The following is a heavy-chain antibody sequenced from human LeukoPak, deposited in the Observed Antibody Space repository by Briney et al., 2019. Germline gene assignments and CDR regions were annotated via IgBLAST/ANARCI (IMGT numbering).Heavy chain of an antibody. Sequence: GGSLRLSCAASGLTFSDYWMYWVRQAPGKGLVWVSRVNSDGNSSSYADSVKGRFTISRDNAKNTLYLQMNSLRTEDTAVYYCARALGTGDFDSWGQGTLVTVSS. V-gene: IGHV3-74*01. CDR1: GLTFSDYW. CDR3: ARALGTGDFDS. CDR2: VNSDGNSS. D-gene: IGHD3/OR15-3a*01. J-gene: IGHJ4*02.